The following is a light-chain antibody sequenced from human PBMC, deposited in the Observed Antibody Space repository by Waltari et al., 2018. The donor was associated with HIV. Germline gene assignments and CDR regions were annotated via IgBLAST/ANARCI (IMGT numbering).Light chain of an antibody. CDR3: QVWDSGTYFLV. V-gene: IGLV3-21*04. CDR2: DDS. J-gene: IGLJ2*01. CDR1: DIDTKR. Sequence: SYFLTQPPSVSVAPGKTARTPCGGNDIDTKRVHWYQPRPGPPPMLVIHDDSDRPSGITERFSGSNSGNTATLTSTRVEAGDEDDYWCQVWDSGTYFLVFGGGTKLTVL.